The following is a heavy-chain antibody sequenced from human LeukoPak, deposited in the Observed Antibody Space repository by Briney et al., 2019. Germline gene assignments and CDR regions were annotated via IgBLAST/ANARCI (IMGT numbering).Heavy chain of an antibody. Sequence: PSQTLSLTCAVSGGSISSGGYSWSWIRQPPGKGLEWIGYIYHSGSTYYNPSLKSRVSISVDRSKNQFSLKLSSVTAADTAVYYCASSMVRGVITAPLGYWGQGTLVTVSS. D-gene: IGHD3-10*01. CDR2: IYHSGST. V-gene: IGHV4-30-2*01. CDR3: ASSMVRGVITAPLGY. J-gene: IGHJ4*02. CDR1: GGSISSGGYS.